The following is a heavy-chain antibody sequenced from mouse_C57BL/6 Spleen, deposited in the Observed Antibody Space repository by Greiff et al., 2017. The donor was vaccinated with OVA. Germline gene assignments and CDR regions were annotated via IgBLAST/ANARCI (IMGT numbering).Heavy chain of an antibody. J-gene: IGHJ2*01. CDR1: GYSFTGYY. Sequence: EVKLMESGPELVKPGASVKISCKASGYSFTGYYMNWVKQSPEKSLEWIGEINPSTGGTTYNQKFKAKATLTVDKSSSTAYMQLKSLTSEDSAVYYSARRVYDYDGYYFDYWGQGTTLTVSS. D-gene: IGHD2-4*01. CDR2: INPSTGGT. CDR3: ARRVYDYDGYYFDY. V-gene: IGHV1-42*01.